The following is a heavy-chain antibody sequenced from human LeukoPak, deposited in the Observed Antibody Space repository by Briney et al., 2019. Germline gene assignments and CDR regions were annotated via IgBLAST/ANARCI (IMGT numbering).Heavy chain of an antibody. CDR2: IKQDGSEK. CDR1: GFTFSSYS. J-gene: IGHJ4*02. D-gene: IGHD3-22*01. V-gene: IGHV3-7*01. CDR3: ARDSYDSSGYSINY. Sequence: GGSLRLSCAASGFTFSSYSMNWVRQAPGKGLEWVANIKQDGSEKYYVDSVKGRFTISRDNAKNSLYLQMNSLRAEDTVVYYCARDSYDSSGYSINYWGQGTLVTVSS.